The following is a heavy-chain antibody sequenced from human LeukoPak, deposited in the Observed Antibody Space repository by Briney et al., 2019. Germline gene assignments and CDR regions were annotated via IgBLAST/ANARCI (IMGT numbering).Heavy chain of an antibody. CDR3: ARDGSMDV. V-gene: IGHV4-61*01. CDR1: GGSVSRNNYS. J-gene: IGHJ6*02. Sequence: SETLSLTCTVSGGSVSRNNYSWSWIRQPPGKGLEWIGYISYSGSTNYNPSLKSRVTISVDTSKDQFSLKLRSVTAADTAVYYCARDGSMDVWGLGTTVTVSS. CDR2: ISYSGST.